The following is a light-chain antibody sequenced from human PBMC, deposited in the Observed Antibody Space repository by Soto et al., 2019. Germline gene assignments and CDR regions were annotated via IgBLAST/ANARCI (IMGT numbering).Light chain of an antibody. V-gene: IGKV3-20*01. CDR1: QSVSSSY. J-gene: IGKJ1*01. Sequence: EIVLTQSPGTLSLSPGERATLSCRASQSVSSSYLAWYQQKPGQSPRLLIFGASSRATGTPDRFSGRWSGTDFTLTISRLESEDFAVYYCQQYDTSPRTFGQGTKVEIK. CDR2: GAS. CDR3: QQYDTSPRT.